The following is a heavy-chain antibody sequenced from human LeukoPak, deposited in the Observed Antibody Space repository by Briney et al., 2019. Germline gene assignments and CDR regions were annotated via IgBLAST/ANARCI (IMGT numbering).Heavy chain of an antibody. V-gene: IGHV3-48*01. CDR2: ISSSSTTI. D-gene: IGHD2-15*01. J-gene: IGHJ4*02. CDR1: GFTFSSYS. CDR3: AKSGLNRFDY. Sequence: PGGSLRLSCAASGFTFSSYSMMWVRQAPGKGLEWVSYISSSSTTIHYADSVKGRFTISRDNSKNTPYLQMNSLRAEDTAVYYCAKSGLNRFDYWGQGTLVTVSS.